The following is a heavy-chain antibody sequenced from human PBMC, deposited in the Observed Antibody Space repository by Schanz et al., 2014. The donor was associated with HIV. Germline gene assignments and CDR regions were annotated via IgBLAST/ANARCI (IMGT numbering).Heavy chain of an antibody. Sequence: QVQLVQSGAEVKKPGSSVKVSCKGSGGTFISYAVSWVRQAPGQGLEWMGGIIPLFGTSNYAQKFQGRAPITADESTSTAYMELSSLRSEDTAVYYCARDSPVAAGTLDYWGQGTLVTVSS. J-gene: IGHJ4*02. CDR2: IIPLFGTS. V-gene: IGHV1-69*12. CDR3: ARDSPVAAGTLDY. D-gene: IGHD6-13*01. CDR1: GGTFISYA.